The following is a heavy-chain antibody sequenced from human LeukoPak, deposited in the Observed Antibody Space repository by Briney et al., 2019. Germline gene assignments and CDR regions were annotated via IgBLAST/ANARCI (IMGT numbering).Heavy chain of an antibody. D-gene: IGHD3-10*01. V-gene: IGHV1-69*04. CDR3: ARPVIERGTMVRGVSNWYFDL. J-gene: IGHJ2*01. CDR1: GGTFSSYA. Sequence: GSSVKVSCKASGGTFSSYAISWVRQAPGQGLEWMGRIIPILGIANYAQKFQGRVTITADKSTSTAYMELSSLRSEDTAVYYCARPVIERGTMVRGVSNWYFDLWGRGTLVTVSS. CDR2: IIPILGIA.